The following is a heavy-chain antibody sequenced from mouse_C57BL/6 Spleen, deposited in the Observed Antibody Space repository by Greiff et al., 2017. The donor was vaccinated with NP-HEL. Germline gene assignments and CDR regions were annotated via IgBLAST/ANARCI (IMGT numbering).Heavy chain of an antibody. J-gene: IGHJ3*01. CDR1: GYTFTSYW. Sequence: VQLQQSGAELVKPGASVKLSCKASGYTFTSYWMQWVKQRPGQGLEWIGEIDPSDSYPNYNQKFKGKATLTVDTSSSTAYMQLSSLTSEDSAVYYCARRGYGNYFAYWGQGTLVTVSA. D-gene: IGHD2-1*01. CDR2: IDPSDSYP. CDR3: ARRGYGNYFAY. V-gene: IGHV1-50*01.